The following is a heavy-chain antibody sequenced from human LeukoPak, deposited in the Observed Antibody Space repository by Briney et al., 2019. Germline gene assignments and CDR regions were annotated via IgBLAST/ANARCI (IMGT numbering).Heavy chain of an antibody. J-gene: IGHJ5*02. V-gene: IGHV1-69*05. CDR3: VNWDYGDPRGWFDP. D-gene: IGHD4-17*01. Sequence: GSSVKVSCKASGGTFSRYAISWVRQAPGQGLEWMGGIIPIFGTANYAQKLQGRVTITTDESTSTAYMELSSLRSEDTAVYYCVNWDYGDPRGWFDPWGQGTLVTVSS. CDR1: GGTFSRYA. CDR2: IIPIFGTA.